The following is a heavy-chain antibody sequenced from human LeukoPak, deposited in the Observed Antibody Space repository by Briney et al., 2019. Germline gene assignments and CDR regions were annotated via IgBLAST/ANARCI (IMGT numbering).Heavy chain of an antibody. J-gene: IGHJ6*03. CDR3: ARLYYGGITSYYYYMDV. CDR1: GYSISSGYY. V-gene: IGHV4-38-2*01. D-gene: IGHD4-23*01. CDR2: IYHSGST. Sequence: SETLSLTCAVSGYSISSGYYWGWIRQPPGKGLEWIGSIYHSGSTYYDPSLKSRVTISVDTSKNQFSLKLSSVTAADTAVYYCARLYYGGITSYYYYMDVWGKGTTVTVSS.